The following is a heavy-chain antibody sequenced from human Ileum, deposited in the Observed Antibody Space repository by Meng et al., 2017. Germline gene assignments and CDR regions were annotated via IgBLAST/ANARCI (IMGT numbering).Heavy chain of an antibody. CDR3: ASLRYNWNYSADY. J-gene: IGHJ4*02. V-gene: IGHV4-4*02. CDR2: IYHSGST. CDR1: RGSIRSSNW. Sequence: QGPLQESGPGSVKPSGTLSLTGASSRGSIRSSNWWSWVRQPPGKGLEWIGEIYHSGSTNYNPSLKSRVTISVDKSKNQFSLKLSSVTAADTAVYYCASLRYNWNYSADYWGQGTLVTVSS. D-gene: IGHD1-7*01.